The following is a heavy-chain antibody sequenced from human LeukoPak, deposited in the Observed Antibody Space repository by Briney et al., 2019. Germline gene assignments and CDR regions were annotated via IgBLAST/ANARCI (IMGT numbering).Heavy chain of an antibody. J-gene: IGHJ3*02. V-gene: IGHV3-48*01. Sequence: GGSLRLSCGASGFPFSRYSMKWVRQAPGKGVEWVSYISSSRTIHYADPVKGRFTISRVNAKNSLYRQMTSLRAEDTAVYYCARVEVGATAGRAFDIWGQGTMVTVSS. CDR3: ARVEVGATAGRAFDI. CDR1: GFPFSRYS. D-gene: IGHD1-26*01. CDR2: ISSSRTI.